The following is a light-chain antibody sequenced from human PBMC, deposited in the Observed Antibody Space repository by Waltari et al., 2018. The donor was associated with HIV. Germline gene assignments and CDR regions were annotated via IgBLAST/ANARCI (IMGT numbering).Light chain of an antibody. J-gene: IGLJ2*01. CDR2: EVT. V-gene: IGLV2-14*01. CDR1: TSDVGAYDY. CDR3: SSYTNINTVV. Sequence: QSALTQPASVSGSPGQSITMSCTGATSDVGAYDYVSWYQQHPGKAPKLIMSEVTNRPSGVSNRFAGSKSGITASLTISGLQTEDEADYYCSSYTNINTVVFGGGTKLTVL.